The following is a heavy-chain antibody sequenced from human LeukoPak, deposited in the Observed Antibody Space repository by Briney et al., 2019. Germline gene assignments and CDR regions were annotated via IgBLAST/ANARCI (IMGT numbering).Heavy chain of an antibody. CDR1: GGTFSSYA. Sequence: ASVKVSCKTSGGTFSSYAISWVRQAPGQGLEWMGGIIPIFGTANYAQKFQGRVTITTDESTSTAYMGLSSLRSEDTAVYYCARPLDTAMTPQAFDIWGQGTMVTVSS. V-gene: IGHV1-69*05. CDR3: ARPLDTAMTPQAFDI. J-gene: IGHJ3*02. D-gene: IGHD5-18*01. CDR2: IIPIFGTA.